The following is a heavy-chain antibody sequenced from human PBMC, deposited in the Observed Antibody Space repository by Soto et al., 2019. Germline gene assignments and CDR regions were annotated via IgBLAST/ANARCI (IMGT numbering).Heavy chain of an antibody. V-gene: IGHV2-5*01. CDR2: IYWNDDK. CDR1: GFSLTTPGAG. D-gene: IGHD4-17*01. J-gene: IGHJ5*02. Sequence: QITLKESGPTLVKPTQTLTLTCTFSGFSLTTPGAGVGWIRQPPGKALEWLALIYWNDDKRYSPSVKSRLTLTKDTSKNQVVLIMTNMDPVDTATYYCAHRGYGDYPRDNWFDPWGQGVPVIVSS. CDR3: AHRGYGDYPRDNWFDP.